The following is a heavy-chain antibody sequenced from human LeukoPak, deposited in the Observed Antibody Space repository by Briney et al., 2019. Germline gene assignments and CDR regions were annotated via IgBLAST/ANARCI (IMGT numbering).Heavy chain of an antibody. CDR1: GFSFDDYG. V-gene: IGHV3-20*04. CDR3: ARETSARGVSTH. Sequence: GGSLRLSCAASGFSFDDYGMSWVRQAPGKGLEWLSGINWKTGATGYSDSVRGRFTISKDNTKNSLYLQMNSLRAEDTAFYYCARETSARGVSTHWGQGTLVTVSS. D-gene: IGHD3-10*01. J-gene: IGHJ4*02. CDR2: INWKTGAT.